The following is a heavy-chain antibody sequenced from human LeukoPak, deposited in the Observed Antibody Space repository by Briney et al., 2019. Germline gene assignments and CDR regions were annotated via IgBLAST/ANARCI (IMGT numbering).Heavy chain of an antibody. CDR2: IYSGGST. CDR3: ASSGYDQEYFDY. J-gene: IGHJ4*02. D-gene: IGHD5-12*01. Sequence: GGSLRLSCAASGFTVSSNYMSWVRQAPGKGLEWVSVIYSGGSTYYADSVKGRFTISRDNSKNTLYLQMNSLRAEDTAVYYCASSGYDQEYFDYWGQGTLVTVSP. V-gene: IGHV3-66*01. CDR1: GFTVSSNY.